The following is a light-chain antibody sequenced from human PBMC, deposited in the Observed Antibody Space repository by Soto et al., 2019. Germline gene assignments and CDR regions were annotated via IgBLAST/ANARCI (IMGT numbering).Light chain of an antibody. J-gene: IGKJ1*01. CDR3: HQFGYSPRT. V-gene: IGKV3-20*01. CDR1: QTVNSDY. Sequence: EIVLTQSPGTLSLSPLDTTPLXWRASQTVNSDYLAWFQQRPGQAPRLLIFATSRRATDIPDRFSGSGSGTDFTLAIRRLEPEDFAVYYCHQFGYSPRTFGQGTKVDIK. CDR2: ATS.